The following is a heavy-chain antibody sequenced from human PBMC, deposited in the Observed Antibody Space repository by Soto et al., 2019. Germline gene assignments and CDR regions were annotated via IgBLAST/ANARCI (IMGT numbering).Heavy chain of an antibody. D-gene: IGHD1-26*01. CDR3: AKGRLAYSGSYSVDY. J-gene: IGHJ4*02. CDR1: GFTFSTYG. V-gene: IGHV3-30*18. Sequence: QLQLVESGGGVVQPGKSLRLSCAASGFTFSTYGMHWVRQAPGKGVEWVALISYDGGVTKYVDSVKGRFTISRDSSTNTLFLQMNSLRAEDTAVYYCAKGRLAYSGSYSVDYWGQGTLVTVSS. CDR2: ISYDGGVT.